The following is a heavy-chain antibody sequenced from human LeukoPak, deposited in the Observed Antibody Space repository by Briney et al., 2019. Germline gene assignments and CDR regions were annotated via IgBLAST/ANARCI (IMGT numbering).Heavy chain of an antibody. CDR3: ARTGPYCGGDCLDY. Sequence: PGGSLRLSCAASGFTFSSYSMNWVRQAPGKGLEWVSSISSSSSYIYYPDSVKGRFTISRDNATNSLYLQMNSLRVEDTAVYYCARTGPYCGGDCLDYWGQGTLVTVSS. CDR2: ISSSSSYI. CDR1: GFTFSSYS. D-gene: IGHD2-21*02. V-gene: IGHV3-21*01. J-gene: IGHJ4*02.